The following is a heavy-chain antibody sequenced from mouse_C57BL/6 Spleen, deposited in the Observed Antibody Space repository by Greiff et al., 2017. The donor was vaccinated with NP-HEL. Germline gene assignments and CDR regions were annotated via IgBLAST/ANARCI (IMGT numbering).Heavy chain of an antibody. Sequence: QVQLQQPGAELVKPGASVKLSCKASGYTFTSYWMQWVKQRPGQGLEWIGEIDPSDSYTTYNQKFKGKATLTVDTSSSTAYMQLSSLTSEDSAVYYCAREAGYWGQGTTLTVSS. CDR1: GYTFTSYW. J-gene: IGHJ2*01. CDR3: AREAGY. V-gene: IGHV1-50*01. CDR2: IDPSDSYT.